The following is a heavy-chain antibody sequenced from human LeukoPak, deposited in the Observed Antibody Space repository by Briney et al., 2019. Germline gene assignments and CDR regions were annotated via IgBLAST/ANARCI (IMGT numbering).Heavy chain of an antibody. D-gene: IGHD4-23*01. CDR1: GFTFSSYG. V-gene: IGHV3-23*01. Sequence: GGSLRLSCAASGFTFSSYGMSWVRQAPGKGLEWVSAISGSGGSTYYADSVKGRFTISRDNSKNTLYLQMNSLRAEDTAVYYCAKDYAKSQRLRWFAFDYWGQGTLVTVSS. CDR3: AKDYAKSQRLRWFAFDY. J-gene: IGHJ4*02. CDR2: ISGSGGST.